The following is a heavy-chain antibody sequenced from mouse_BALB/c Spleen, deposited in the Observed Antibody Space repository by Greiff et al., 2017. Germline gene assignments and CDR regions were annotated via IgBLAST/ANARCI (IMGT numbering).Heavy chain of an antibody. CDR1: GFSLTSYG. CDR3: ARDCYGSRDADAMDY. CDR2: IWAGGST. V-gene: IGHV2-9*02. Sequence: VQLQESGPGLVAPSQSLSITCTVSGFSLTSYGVHWVRQPPGKGLEWLGVIWAGGSTNYNSALMSRLSISKDNSKSQVFLKMNSLQTDDTAMYYCARDCYGSRDADAMDYWGQGTSVTVSS. D-gene: IGHD1-1*01. J-gene: IGHJ4*01.